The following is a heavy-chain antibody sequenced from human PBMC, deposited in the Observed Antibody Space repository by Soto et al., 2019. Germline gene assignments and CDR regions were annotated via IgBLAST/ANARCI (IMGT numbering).Heavy chain of an antibody. CDR1: GYSFTSYW. V-gene: IGHV5-51*01. CDR2: IYPGDSDT. CDR3: ARHRGVAGTFNAFDI. D-gene: IGHD3-10*01. Sequence: GESLKISCKGSGYSFTSYWIGWVRQMPGKGLEWMGIIYPGDSDTRYSPSFQGQVTISADKSISTAYLQWSSLKASDTAMYYCARHRGVAGTFNAFDIWGQGTMVTVSS. J-gene: IGHJ3*02.